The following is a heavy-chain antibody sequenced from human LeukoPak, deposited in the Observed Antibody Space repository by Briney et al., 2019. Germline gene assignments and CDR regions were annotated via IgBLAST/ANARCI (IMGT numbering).Heavy chain of an antibody. CDR1: GGSISSYY. CDR3: ARVRPHYGDYGVLDY. CDR2: IYYSGST. D-gene: IGHD4-17*01. Sequence: SETLSLTCTVSGGSISSYYWSWIRQPPGKGLEWIGYIYYSGSTNYNPSLKSRVTISVDTAKNQFSLKLSSVTAADTAVYYCARVRPHYGDYGVLDYWGQGTLVTVSS. V-gene: IGHV4-59*01. J-gene: IGHJ4*02.